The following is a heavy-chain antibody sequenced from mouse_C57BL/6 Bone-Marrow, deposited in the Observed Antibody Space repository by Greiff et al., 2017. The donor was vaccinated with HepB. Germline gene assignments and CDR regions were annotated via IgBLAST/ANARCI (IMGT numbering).Heavy chain of an antibody. CDR3: ARYYYGYDWYFDV. Sequence: VQLQQPGAELVKPGASVKLSCKASGYTFTSYWMHWVKQRPGQGLEWIGMIHPNSGSTNYNEKFKSKATLTVDKSSSAAYMQLSSLTSEDSAVYYCARYYYGYDWYFDVWGTGTTVTVSS. CDR1: GYTFTSYW. J-gene: IGHJ1*03. D-gene: IGHD2-2*01. CDR2: IHPNSGST. V-gene: IGHV1-64*01.